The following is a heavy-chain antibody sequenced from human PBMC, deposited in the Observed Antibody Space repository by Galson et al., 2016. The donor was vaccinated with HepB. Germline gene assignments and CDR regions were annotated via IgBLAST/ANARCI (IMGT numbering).Heavy chain of an antibody. CDR3: AKNLAVGEDDMDA. V-gene: IGHV1-69*13. J-gene: IGHJ6*03. Sequence: SVKVSCKASGGSFSNTALSWVRQAPGQGLEWMGGIIPSIGSANYAQKFQGIVTITADESTNNLYMEMSGLRSEDTAVYYCAKNLAVGEDDMDAWGKGTTGIVSS. CDR1: GGSFSNTA. CDR2: IIPSIGSA. D-gene: IGHD1-26*01.